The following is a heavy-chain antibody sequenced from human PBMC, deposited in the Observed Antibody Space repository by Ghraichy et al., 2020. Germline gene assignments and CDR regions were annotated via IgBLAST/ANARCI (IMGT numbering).Heavy chain of an antibody. D-gene: IGHD1-26*01. CDR2: IIPILGIA. V-gene: IGHV1-69*04. CDR1: GGTFSSYT. CDR3: ARDLGGGAPPYFDY. J-gene: IGHJ4*02. Sequence: SVKVSCKASGGTFSSYTISWVRQAPGQGLEWMGRIIPILGIANYAQKFQGRVTITADKSTSTAYMELSSLRSEDTAVYYCARDLGGGAPPYFDYWGQGTMVTVSS.